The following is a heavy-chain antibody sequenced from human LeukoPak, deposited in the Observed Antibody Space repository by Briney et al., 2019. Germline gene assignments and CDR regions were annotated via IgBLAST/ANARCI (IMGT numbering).Heavy chain of an antibody. J-gene: IGHJ6*03. CDR1: GFTFSSYW. V-gene: IGHV3-7*03. CDR3: ARVLRYCSGGNCYSGGLGYMDV. CDR2: IKQDGSEK. D-gene: IGHD2-15*01. Sequence: GGSLRLSCAASGFTFSSYWMSWVRQAPGKGLEWVANIKQDGSEKYYVDSVKGRFTISRDNAKNSLFLQMNSLRAEDTAVYYCARVLRYCSGGNCYSGGLGYMDVRGKGTTVTISS.